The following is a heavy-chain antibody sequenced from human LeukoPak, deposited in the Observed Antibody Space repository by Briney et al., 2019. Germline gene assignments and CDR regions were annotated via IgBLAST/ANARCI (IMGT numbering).Heavy chain of an antibody. J-gene: IGHJ4*02. CDR2: ISTDGTNK. V-gene: IGHV3-30-3*01. CDR3: ARDRGSPLRKPIPRDYYFDS. CDR1: GFTFSSYD. D-gene: IGHD2-21*01. Sequence: GGSLRLSCAASGFTFSSYDMHWVRQAPGKGPEWVGVISTDGTNKYFADSVKGRFTISRDNSKNTLYLQMNSLRAEDTAVYFCARDRGSPLRKPIPRDYYFDSWGQGSLVTVSS.